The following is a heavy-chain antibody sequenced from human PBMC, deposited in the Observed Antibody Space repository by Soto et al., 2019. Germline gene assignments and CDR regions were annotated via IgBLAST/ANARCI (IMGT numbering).Heavy chain of an antibody. D-gene: IGHD1-20*01. CDR2: IKPDGSEQ. CDR3: ARGNWNYYYGFDV. V-gene: IGHV3-7*01. J-gene: IGHJ6*02. CDR1: EFTFDKYY. Sequence: GGSLRLSCAASEFTFDKYYMTWVRQAPGKGPEWVANIKPDGSEQYYVGSVKGRFTISRDNANNSLYLQMNSLRAEDTAVYFCARGNWNYYYGFDVWGQGTTVTVSS.